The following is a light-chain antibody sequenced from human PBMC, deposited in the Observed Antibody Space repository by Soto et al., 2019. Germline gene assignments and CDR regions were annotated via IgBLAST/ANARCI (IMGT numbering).Light chain of an antibody. V-gene: IGKV3-20*01. CDR2: DAS. Sequence: IVLTQSPGTLSLSPGERANLSCRASQSVSSSYLAWYQQKPGQAPRLLIYDASSRATGIPDRFSGSGSGTDFTLTISRLEPEDFAVYFCQQYGSSPYTFGQGTKLEIK. J-gene: IGKJ2*01. CDR1: QSVSSSY. CDR3: QQYGSSPYT.